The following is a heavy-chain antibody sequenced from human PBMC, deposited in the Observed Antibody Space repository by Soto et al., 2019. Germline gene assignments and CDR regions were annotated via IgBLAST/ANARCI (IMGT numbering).Heavy chain of an antibody. Sequence: GGSLRLSCAASGFTFSSYSMNWVRQAPGKGLEWVSSISSSSSYIYYADSVKGRFTISRDNAKNSLYLQMNSLRSEDTAVYYCARDHLVVVPAAMPPDAFDIWGQGTMVTVSS. CDR3: ARDHLVVVPAAMPPDAFDI. D-gene: IGHD2-2*01. J-gene: IGHJ3*02. CDR2: ISSSSSYI. CDR1: GFTFSSYS. V-gene: IGHV3-21*01.